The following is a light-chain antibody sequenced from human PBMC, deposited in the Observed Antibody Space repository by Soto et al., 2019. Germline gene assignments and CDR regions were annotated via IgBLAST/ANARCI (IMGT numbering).Light chain of an antibody. V-gene: IGLV2-14*03. CDR2: AVS. CDR3: TSSTPSSTYV. Sequence: QSALTQPASVSGSPGQSITISCTGTSSDVGNYDYVSWYQQYPGKAPKPMIYAVSRRPSGVSNRFSGSKSGNTASLTISGLQAEYEADYCCTSSTPSSTYVFGTGTKLTVL. J-gene: IGLJ1*01. CDR1: SSDVGNYDY.